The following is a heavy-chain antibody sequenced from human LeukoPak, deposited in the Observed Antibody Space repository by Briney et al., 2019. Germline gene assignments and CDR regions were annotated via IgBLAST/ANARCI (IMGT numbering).Heavy chain of an antibody. J-gene: IGHJ4*02. D-gene: IGHD6-19*01. CDR1: GFTFSSYS. Sequence: PGGSLRLSCAASGFTFSSYSMNWVRQAPGKGLEWVSSISSSSSYIYYADSVKGRFTISRDNAKNSLYLQMNSLRAEDTAVYYCARDRGSGWSEFDYWGQGTLDTVSS. CDR2: ISSSSSYI. CDR3: ARDRGSGWSEFDY. V-gene: IGHV3-21*01.